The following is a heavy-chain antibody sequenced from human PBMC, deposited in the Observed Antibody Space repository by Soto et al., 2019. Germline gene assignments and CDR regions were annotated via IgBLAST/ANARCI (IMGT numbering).Heavy chain of an antibody. CDR1: GFTFSSYS. CDR2: ISSSSSYI. Sequence: PGRSLRLSCAASGFTFSSYSMNWVRQAPGKGLEWVSSISSSSSYIYYADSVKGRFTISRDNAKNSLYLQMNSLRAEDTAVYYCARDQKNPASFYGMDVWGQGTTVTGSS. V-gene: IGHV3-21*01. CDR3: ARDQKNPASFYGMDV. J-gene: IGHJ6*02.